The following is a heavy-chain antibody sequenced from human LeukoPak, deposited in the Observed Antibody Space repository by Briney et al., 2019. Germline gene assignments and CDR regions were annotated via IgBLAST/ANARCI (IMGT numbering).Heavy chain of an antibody. CDR3: ANSGVTALSWVDP. CDR2: ISYSGST. V-gene: IGHV4-59*08. CDR1: GGSISSYY. D-gene: IGHD2-21*02. Sequence: SETLSLTCTVSGGSISSYYWSWIRQPPGKGLEWIGYISYSGSTNYNPSLKSRITISVDTSKNQFSLKLTFVTAADTAVYYCANSGVTALSWVDPWGQGARVTVSS. J-gene: IGHJ5*02.